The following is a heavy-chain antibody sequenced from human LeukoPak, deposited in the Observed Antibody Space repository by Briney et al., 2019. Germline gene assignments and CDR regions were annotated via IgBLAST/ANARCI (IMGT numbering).Heavy chain of an antibody. CDR1: GFTFSTYA. J-gene: IGHJ3*02. CDR2: ISGGAGST. CDR3: ARDGDARGAFDI. Sequence: GGSLRLSCAASGFTFSTYAMSWVRQAPGKGLECVSVISGGAGSTYYADSVKGRFTISRDNSKNTLYLQMNSLRAEDTAVYYCARDGDARGAFDIWGQGTMVTVSS. D-gene: IGHD2-21*01. V-gene: IGHV3-23*01.